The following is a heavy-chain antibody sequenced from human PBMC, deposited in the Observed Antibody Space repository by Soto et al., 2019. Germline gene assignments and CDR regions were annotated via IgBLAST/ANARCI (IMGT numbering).Heavy chain of an antibody. D-gene: IGHD5-12*01. CDR1: GFTFSNAW. CDR3: TTDGYLLGAIDY. Sequence: EVQLVESGGGLVKPGGSLRLSCAASGFTFSNAWMSWVRQAPGKGLEWVGRIKSKTDGGTTDYAAPVKGRFTISRDDSKYTLSLQMNSLQTEDTAVYYCTTDGYLLGAIDYWGQGTLVTVSS. V-gene: IGHV3-15*01. J-gene: IGHJ4*02. CDR2: IKSKTDGGTT.